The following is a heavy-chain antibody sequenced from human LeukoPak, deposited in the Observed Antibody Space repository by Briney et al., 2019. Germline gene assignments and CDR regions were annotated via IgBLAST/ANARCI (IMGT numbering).Heavy chain of an antibody. CDR3: ARENYSGSGSYYIPSAFDI. J-gene: IGHJ3*02. D-gene: IGHD3-10*01. V-gene: IGHV3-33*01. Sequence: GGSLRLSCAASGFTFSSYGMHWVRQAPGKGLEWVAVIWYDGSNKYYADSVKGRFTISRDNSKNTLYQQMNSLRAEDTAVYYCARENYSGSGSYYIPSAFDIWGQGTMVTVSS. CDR2: IWYDGSNK. CDR1: GFTFSSYG.